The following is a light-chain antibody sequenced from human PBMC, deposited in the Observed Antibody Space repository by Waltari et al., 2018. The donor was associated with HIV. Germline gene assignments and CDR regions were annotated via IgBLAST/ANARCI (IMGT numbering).Light chain of an antibody. CDR1: SSNIGSNT. V-gene: IGLV1-44*01. J-gene: IGLJ2*01. CDR2: SNN. Sequence: QSVLTQPPSASGTPGQRVTISCSGSSSNIGSNTVNWYQQLPGTAPKLLIYSNNLRPSGVPDRFSGSRSGTSASLAISGLQSEDEAYYYCAAWDDSLRGVFDGGTKLTVL. CDR3: AAWDDSLRGV.